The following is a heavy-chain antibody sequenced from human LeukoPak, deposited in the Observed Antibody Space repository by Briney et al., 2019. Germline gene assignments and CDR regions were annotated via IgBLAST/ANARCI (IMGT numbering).Heavy chain of an antibody. CDR1: GFTFSSYS. CDR3: AKDPSFPSIANNWFDP. D-gene: IGHD6-6*01. Sequence: GGSLRLSCAASGFTFSSYSMNWVRQAPGKGLEWVSYISSSSSTIYYADSVKGRFTISRDNNKNILYLQMNSLRAEDTAVYYCAKDPSFPSIANNWFDPWGQGIRVTVSS. CDR2: ISSSSSTI. J-gene: IGHJ5*02. V-gene: IGHV3-48*01.